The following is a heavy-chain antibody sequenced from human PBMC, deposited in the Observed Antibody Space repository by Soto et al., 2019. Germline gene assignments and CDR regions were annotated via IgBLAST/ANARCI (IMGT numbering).Heavy chain of an antibody. J-gene: IGHJ4*02. V-gene: IGHV3-21*01. Sequence: GGSLRLSCAASGFTFSSYSMNWVRQAPGKGLEWVSSISSSSSYIYYADSVKGRFTISRDNAKNSLYLQMNSLRAEDTAVYYCCHLGTVWMRGGLGWGQGTLVTVSS. CDR3: CHLGTVWMRGGLG. CDR1: GFTFSSYS. D-gene: IGHD3-16*01. CDR2: ISSSSSYI.